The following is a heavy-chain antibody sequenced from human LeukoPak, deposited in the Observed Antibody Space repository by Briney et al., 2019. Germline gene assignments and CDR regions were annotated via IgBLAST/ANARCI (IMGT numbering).Heavy chain of an antibody. V-gene: IGHV3-23*01. CDR1: GFTFSSYA. Sequence: GGSLRLSCAASGFTFSSYAMSWVRQAPGKGLEWVSTISGSGGSTYYADFVKGRFTTSRDNSKNTLYLQMNSLRAEDTAVYYCAKGIGSGSPGYFQYWGQGTLVTVSS. CDR3: AKGIGSGSPGYFQY. CDR2: ISGSGGST. J-gene: IGHJ1*01. D-gene: IGHD1-26*01.